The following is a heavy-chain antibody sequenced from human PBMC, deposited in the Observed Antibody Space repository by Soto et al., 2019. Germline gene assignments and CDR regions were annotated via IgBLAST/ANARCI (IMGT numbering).Heavy chain of an antibody. Sequence: GGSLRLSCAASGFTFSSYAMSWVRQAPGKGLEWVSAISGSGGSTYYADSVKGRFTISRDNSKNTLYLQMNSLRAEDTAVYYCASLLGVVVVAATTPPFLFDYWGQGTLVTVSS. CDR3: ASLLGVVVVAATTPPFLFDY. CDR1: GFTFSSYA. J-gene: IGHJ4*02. D-gene: IGHD2-15*01. CDR2: ISGSGGST. V-gene: IGHV3-23*01.